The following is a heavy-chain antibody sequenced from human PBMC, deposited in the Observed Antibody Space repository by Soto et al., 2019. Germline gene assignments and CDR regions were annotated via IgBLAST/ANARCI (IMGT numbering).Heavy chain of an antibody. CDR2: ISYDGSNK. J-gene: IGHJ4*02. V-gene: IGHV3-30*03. CDR3: AGPNYFDY. CDR1: GFTFSSYG. Sequence: PGGSLRLSCAASGFTFSSYGMHWVRQAPGKGLEWVAVISYDGSNKYYADSVKGRFTISRDNSKNTLYLQMNSLRAEDTAVYYCAGPNYFDYWGQGTLVTVSS.